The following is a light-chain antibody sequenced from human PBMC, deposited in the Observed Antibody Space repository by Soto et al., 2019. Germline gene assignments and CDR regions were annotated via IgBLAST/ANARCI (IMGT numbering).Light chain of an antibody. CDR1: QSVGSSH. CDR2: VAS. CDR3: QQDGSSPQYT. V-gene: IGKV3-20*01. J-gene: IGKJ2*01. Sequence: EIVLTQSPGTLSLSPGERATLSCRASQSVGSSHLAWYQQKPGQAPRLLIYVASSRATGIPDRFSGSGSGTDFTLTISRLEPEDFAVYYCQQDGSSPQYTFGQGTKVELK.